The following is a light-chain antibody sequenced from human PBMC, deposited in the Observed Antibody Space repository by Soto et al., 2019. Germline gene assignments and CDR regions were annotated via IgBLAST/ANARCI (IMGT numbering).Light chain of an antibody. CDR3: CSYARTSTSYV. V-gene: IGLV2-23*02. J-gene: IGLJ1*01. Sequence: QSALTQPASVSGSPGQSITISCTGTSSDVGNYNLVSWYQQQPGKAPKLIIYEVTKRPSGLSNRFSGSKSGNTASLTISGLQAEDEADYYCCSYARTSTSYVFGTGTKLTVL. CDR2: EVT. CDR1: SSDVGNYNL.